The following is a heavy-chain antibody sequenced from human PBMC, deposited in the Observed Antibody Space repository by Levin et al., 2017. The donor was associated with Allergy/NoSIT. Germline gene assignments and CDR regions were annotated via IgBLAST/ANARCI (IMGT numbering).Heavy chain of an antibody. CDR2: IYYSGST. CDR1: GGSISSYY. V-gene: IGHV4-59*01. Sequence: SETLSLTCTVSGGSISSYYWSWIRQPPGKGLEWIGYIYYSGSTNYNPSLKSRVTISVDTSKNQFSLKLSSVTAADTAVYYCARGRGEQQLFFDYWGQGTLVTVSS. CDR3: ARGRGEQQLFFDY. D-gene: IGHD6-13*01. J-gene: IGHJ4*02.